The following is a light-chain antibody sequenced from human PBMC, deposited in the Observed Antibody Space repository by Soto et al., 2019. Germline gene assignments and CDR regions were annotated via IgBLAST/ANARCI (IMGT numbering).Light chain of an antibody. CDR2: GAS. CDR3: QYYGTSPRT. Sequence: EIVLTQSPGTLSLSPGVRATLSCRATQSVSSTHLAWYQQKPGQAPRLLTYGASSRATGIPDRFSGSGSGTDFTLTISRLEPEDFAVYYCQYYGTSPRTFGQGTKVEIK. CDR1: QSVSSTH. J-gene: IGKJ1*01. V-gene: IGKV3-20*01.